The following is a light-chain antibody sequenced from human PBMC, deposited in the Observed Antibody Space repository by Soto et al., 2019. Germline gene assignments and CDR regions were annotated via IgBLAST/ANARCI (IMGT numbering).Light chain of an antibody. J-gene: IGKJ1*01. Sequence: DIQMTQSPSTLSASVGDRVTITCRASQSISSWLAWYQQKPGKAPKLLIYDASSLESGVPSRFSVSGYGTEFPLTISSLQPDDFATYYCQQYNSYSTFCQGTKVEIK. V-gene: IGKV1-5*01. CDR1: QSISSW. CDR2: DAS. CDR3: QQYNSYST.